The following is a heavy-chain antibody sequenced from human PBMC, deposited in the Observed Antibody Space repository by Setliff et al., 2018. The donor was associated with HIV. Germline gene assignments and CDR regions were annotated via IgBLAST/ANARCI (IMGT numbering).Heavy chain of an antibody. J-gene: IGHJ4*02. CDR2: INPHSGDT. CDR1: GYTFTGYY. V-gene: IGHV1-2*02. Sequence: ASVKVSCKASGYTFTGYYMHWVRQAPGQGLEWMGWINPHSGDTNYAQKFQDRVTMTGDTSTNTLYMELSSLRSEDTAVYYCARGWEGGMDCWGQGTLVTVSS. D-gene: IGHD1-26*01. CDR3: ARGWEGGMDC.